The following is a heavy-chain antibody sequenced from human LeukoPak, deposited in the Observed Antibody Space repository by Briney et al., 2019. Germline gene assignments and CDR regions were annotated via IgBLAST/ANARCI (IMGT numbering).Heavy chain of an antibody. CDR2: INHSGST. Sequence: PSETLSLTCAVYGGSFSGYYWIWIRQPPGKGLEWIGEINHSGSTNYNPSLKSRVTISVDTSKNQFSLKLSSVTAADTAVYYCAREPRRGSFDYWGQGTLVTVSS. D-gene: IGHD3-10*01. CDR3: AREPRRGSFDY. J-gene: IGHJ4*02. CDR1: GGSFSGYY. V-gene: IGHV4-34*01.